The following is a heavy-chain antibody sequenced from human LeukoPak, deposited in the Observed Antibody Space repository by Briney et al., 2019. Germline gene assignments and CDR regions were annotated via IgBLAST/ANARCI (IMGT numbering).Heavy chain of an antibody. CDR2: ISSSGSTI. CDR3: ARGAWRGIFGGYSGYQPNFDY. J-gene: IGHJ4*02. D-gene: IGHD5-12*01. CDR1: GFTFSSYE. Sequence: GGSLRLSCAASGFTFSSYEMNWVRQAPGKGLEWVSYISSSGSTIYYADSVKGRFTISRDNAKNSLYLQMNSLRAEDTAVYYCARGAWRGIFGGYSGYQPNFDYWGQGTLVTVSS. V-gene: IGHV3-48*03.